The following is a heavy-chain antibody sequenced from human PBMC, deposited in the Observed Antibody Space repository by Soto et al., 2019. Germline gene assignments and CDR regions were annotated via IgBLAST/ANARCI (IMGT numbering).Heavy chain of an antibody. V-gene: IGHV1-8*01. CDR2: MDPNNGNT. CDR3: ATSPSPVSDYYHYAMDV. J-gene: IGHJ6*02. CDR1: GYTFTSYD. Sequence: QVQLVQSGAEVEKPGASVKVSCKASGYTFTSYDINWVRQATGQGLEWMGWMDPNNGNTVYAQKFQGRVSMTRNPSISTVYMELSSLRSQDTAVYYCATSPSPVSDYYHYAMDVWGQGTTVTVSS.